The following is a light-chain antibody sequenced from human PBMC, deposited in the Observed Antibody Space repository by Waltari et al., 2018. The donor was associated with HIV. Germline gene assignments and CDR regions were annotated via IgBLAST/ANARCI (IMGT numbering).Light chain of an antibody. CDR3: QQYYSLPPT. CDR1: RSVLYHSANQTY. Sequence: DIVMTQSPDSLAVSLGETVSINCKSSRSVLYHSANQTYLAWYQQKPGQAPRVLISWASTRAVMVPSSIPALGVPERFSGSGSGTNFSLTISGLQEDDVAIYYCQQYYSLPPTFGGGTRVERK. J-gene: IGKJ4*01. V-gene: IGKV4-1*01. CDR2: WAS.